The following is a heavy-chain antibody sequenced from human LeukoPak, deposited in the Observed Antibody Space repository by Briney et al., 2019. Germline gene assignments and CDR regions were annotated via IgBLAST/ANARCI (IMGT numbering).Heavy chain of an antibody. CDR1: GGTFSSYA. Sequence: GASVKVSCKASGGTFSSYAISWVRQAPGQGLEWMGWMNPNSGNTGYAQKFQGRVTMTRNTSISTAYMELSSLRSEDTAVYYCARGGGYSSGWYEGNWFDPWGQGTLVTVSS. V-gene: IGHV1-8*02. D-gene: IGHD6-19*01. CDR3: ARGGGYSSGWYEGNWFDP. CDR2: MNPNSGNT. J-gene: IGHJ5*02.